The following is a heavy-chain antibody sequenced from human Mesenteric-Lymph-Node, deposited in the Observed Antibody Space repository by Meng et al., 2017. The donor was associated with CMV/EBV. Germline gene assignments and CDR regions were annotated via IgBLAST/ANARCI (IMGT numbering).Heavy chain of an antibody. J-gene: IGHJ6*02. CDR2: IYYSGST. V-gene: IGHV4-59*01. CDR3: ARGESGYYYAMDV. Sequence: SETLSLTCTVSGGSISSYYWSWIRQPPGKGLEWIGDIYYSGSTNYNPSLKSRVTISVDTSKNQFSLKLSSVTAADTAVYYCARGESGYYYAMDVWGQGTPVTVSS. CDR1: GGSISSYY.